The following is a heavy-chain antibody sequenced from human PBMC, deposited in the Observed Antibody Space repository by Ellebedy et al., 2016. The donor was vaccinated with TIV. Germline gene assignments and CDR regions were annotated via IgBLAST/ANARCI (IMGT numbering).Heavy chain of an antibody. J-gene: IGHJ6*02. V-gene: IGHV3-11*05. CDR3: AREGDTAMVHGMDV. Sequence: PGGSLRLSCAASGFTFSDYYMSWIRQGPGKGLEWVSYISSSSFTNYADSVKGRFTISRDNAKNSLYLQMNSLTAEDTAVYYCAREGDTAMVHGMDVWGQGTTVTVSS. CDR1: GFTFSDYY. CDR2: ISSSSFT. D-gene: IGHD5-18*01.